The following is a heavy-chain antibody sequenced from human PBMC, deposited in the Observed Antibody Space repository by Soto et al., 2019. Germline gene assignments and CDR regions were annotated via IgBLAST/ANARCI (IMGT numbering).Heavy chain of an antibody. CDR2: ISWNSGSI. J-gene: IGHJ4*02. V-gene: IGHV3-9*01. CDR3: AKGGLRYFDWLPSN. D-gene: IGHD3-9*01. Sequence: QAGGSLRLSCAASGFTFDDYAMHWVRQAPGKGLEWVSGISWNSGSIGYADSVKGRFTISRDNAKNSLYLQMTSLRAEDTALYYCAKGGLRYFDWLPSNWGQGTLVTVSS. CDR1: GFTFDDYA.